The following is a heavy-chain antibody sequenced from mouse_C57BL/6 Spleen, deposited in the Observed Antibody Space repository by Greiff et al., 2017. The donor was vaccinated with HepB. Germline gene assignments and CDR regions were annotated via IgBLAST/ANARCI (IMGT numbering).Heavy chain of an antibody. CDR3: ASVDSSGSYYAMDY. Sequence: VQLHQSGAELVKPGASVKISCKASGYAFSSYWMNWVKQRPGKGLEWIGDIYPGGGYTNYNEKFKGKATLTADKSSSTAYMQFSSLTSEDSAIYYCASVDSSGSYYAMDYWGQGTSVTVSS. V-gene: IGHV1-80*01. CDR1: GYAFSSYW. J-gene: IGHJ4*01. CDR2: IYPGGGYT. D-gene: IGHD3-2*02.